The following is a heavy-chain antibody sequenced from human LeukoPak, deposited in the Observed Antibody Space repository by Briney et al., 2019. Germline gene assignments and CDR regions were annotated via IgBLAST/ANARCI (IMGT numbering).Heavy chain of an antibody. J-gene: IGHJ4*02. CDR3: ASTLKRDY. CDR1: GFTFSNYW. D-gene: IGHD4/OR15-4a*01. CDR2: IKQDGSET. Sequence: PGGCLRLSCAASGFTFSNYWMSWVRQAPGKGLEWVANIKQDGSETYYGDSVKGRFTISRDNAKNALYLQMNSLRAEDTALYYCASTLKRDYWGQGTLVTVSS. V-gene: IGHV3-7*01.